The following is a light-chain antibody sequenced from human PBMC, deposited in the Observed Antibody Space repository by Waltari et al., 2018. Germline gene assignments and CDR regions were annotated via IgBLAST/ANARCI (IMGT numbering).Light chain of an antibody. J-gene: IGKJ1*01. Sequence: DIEMTQSPSNVSASVGDRVIITCRASQSVSKWVALYQFKGGKAPKVLISAASTIESGVPSRFGGGVSGSDFALTIAGLQPEDSATYYCQQYKTFPRTFGPGTRVEIK. CDR2: AAS. V-gene: IGKV1-5*03. CDR1: QSVSKW. CDR3: QQYKTFPRT.